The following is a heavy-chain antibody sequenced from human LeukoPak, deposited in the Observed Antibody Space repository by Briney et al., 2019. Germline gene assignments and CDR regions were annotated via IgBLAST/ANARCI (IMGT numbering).Heavy chain of an antibody. V-gene: IGHV1-8*01. Sequence: ASVKVSCKASGYTFTSYDINWVRQATGQGLEWMEWMNPNSGNTGYAQKFQGRVTMTRNTSISTAYMELSSLRSEDTAVYYCARGQVEFYYYYGMDVWGQGTTVTVSS. J-gene: IGHJ6*02. CDR3: ARGQVEFYYYYGMDV. CDR1: GYTFTSYD. D-gene: IGHD3-10*01. CDR2: MNPNSGNT.